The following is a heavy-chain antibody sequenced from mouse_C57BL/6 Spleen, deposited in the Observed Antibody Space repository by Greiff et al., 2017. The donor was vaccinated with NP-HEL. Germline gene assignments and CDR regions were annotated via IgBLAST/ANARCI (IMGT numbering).Heavy chain of an antibody. CDR3: ARLTGTRVYYFDY. Sequence: VKLQESGAELVRPGTSVKMSCKASGYTFTNYWIGWAKQRPGHGLEWIGDIYPGGGYTNYNEKFKGKATLTADKSSSTAYMQFSSLTSEDSAIYYCARLTGTRVYYFDYWGQGTTLTVSS. V-gene: IGHV1-63*01. D-gene: IGHD4-1*01. CDR1: GYTFTNYW. J-gene: IGHJ2*01. CDR2: IYPGGGYT.